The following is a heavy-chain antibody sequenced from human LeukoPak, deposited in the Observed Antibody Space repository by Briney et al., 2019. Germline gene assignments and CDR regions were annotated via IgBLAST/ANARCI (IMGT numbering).Heavy chain of an antibody. Sequence: GGSLRLSCAASGFTFSNYWMHWVRPVPGKGLVWVSRNDDGSATFYADSVKGRFTISRDNAKNTLFLQINSLRAEDTAVYYCAREILAPGKTHDYWGQGTLVTVSS. V-gene: IGHV3-74*01. J-gene: IGHJ4*02. CDR1: GFTFSNYW. CDR2: NDDGSAT. CDR3: AREILAPGKTHDY.